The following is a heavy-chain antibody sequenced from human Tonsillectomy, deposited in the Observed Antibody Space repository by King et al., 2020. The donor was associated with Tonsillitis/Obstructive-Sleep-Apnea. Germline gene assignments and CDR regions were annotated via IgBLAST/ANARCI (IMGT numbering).Heavy chain of an antibody. J-gene: IGHJ3*02. V-gene: IGHV3-21*01. D-gene: IGHD6-6*01. Sequence: VQLVESGGGLVKPGGSLRLSCAASEFTFSSYSMNWVRQAPGKGLEWVSSISSTSSYIYYADSVKGRFTISRDNAKNSLYLQMNSLRAEHTAVYYCARDRLAARSAFDIWGQGTMVTVSS. CDR3: ARDRLAARSAFDI. CDR2: ISSTSSYI. CDR1: EFTFSSYS.